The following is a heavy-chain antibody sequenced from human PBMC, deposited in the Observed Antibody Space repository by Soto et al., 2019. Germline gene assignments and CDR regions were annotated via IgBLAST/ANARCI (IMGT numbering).Heavy chain of an antibody. Sequence: QVQLVESGGGVVQPGRSLRLSCAASGFTFSSYAMHWVRQAPGKGLEWVAVISYDGSNKYYADSVQGRFTISRDNSKNTLCLQMNSLRAEDTAVYYCASVGSPMNPNPYWGQGTLVTVSS. J-gene: IGHJ4*02. CDR1: GFTFSSYA. D-gene: IGHD3-10*01. CDR2: ISYDGSNK. CDR3: ASVGSPMNPNPY. V-gene: IGHV3-30-3*01.